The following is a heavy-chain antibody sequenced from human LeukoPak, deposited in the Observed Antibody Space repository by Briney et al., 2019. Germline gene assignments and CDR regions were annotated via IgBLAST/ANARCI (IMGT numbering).Heavy chain of an antibody. D-gene: IGHD6-19*01. V-gene: IGHV3-23*01. Sequence: GGSLRLSCGASGFTFNNYGMSWVRQAPGKGLEWVSAISGSGGTTYYADSVKGRVTISRDNAKNSLYLQMNSLRAEDTALYYCARGPYSSGWYGVYWGQGTLVTVSS. CDR2: ISGSGGTT. CDR3: ARGPYSSGWYGVY. CDR1: GFTFNNYG. J-gene: IGHJ4*02.